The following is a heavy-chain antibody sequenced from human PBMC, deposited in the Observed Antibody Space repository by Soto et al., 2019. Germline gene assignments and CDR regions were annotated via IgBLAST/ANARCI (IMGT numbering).Heavy chain of an antibody. CDR3: ASSSTFYDY. D-gene: IGHD6-6*01. CDR2: ISSSSDTI. Sequence: PGGSLRLSCAPSGFTLPGYSMNWVRQAPGKGLEWVSYISSSSDTIYYADSVKGRFTISRDNAKNLLYLQMKSLRAEDTAVYYCASSSTFYDYWGQGTPVTVSS. CDR1: GFTLPGYS. V-gene: IGHV3-48*01. J-gene: IGHJ4*02.